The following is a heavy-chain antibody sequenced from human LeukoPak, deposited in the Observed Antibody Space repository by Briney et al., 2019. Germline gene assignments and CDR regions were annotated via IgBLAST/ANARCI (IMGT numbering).Heavy chain of an antibody. V-gene: IGHV3-48*03. CDR3: ARAGELPYYYYYMDV. J-gene: IGHJ6*03. D-gene: IGHD1-26*01. Sequence: PGGSLRLSCAASGFTFSSYEMNWVRQAPGKGPEWVAHISSGGTTIHYADSVKGRFTGSRDNAKNSLYLQMNSLRAEDTAVYYCARAGELPYYYYYMDVWGKGTTVTVSS. CDR2: ISSGGTTI. CDR1: GFTFSSYE.